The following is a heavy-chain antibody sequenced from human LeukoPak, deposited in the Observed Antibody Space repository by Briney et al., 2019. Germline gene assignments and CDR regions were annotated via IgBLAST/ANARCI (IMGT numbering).Heavy chain of an antibody. CDR1: GVTFSDYA. V-gene: IGHV1-69*10. D-gene: IGHD3-3*01. CDR2: FIPILDTA. J-gene: IGHJ6*03. CDR3: AGIPVFGVVLHQEPV. Sequence: SVKVSCKASGVTFSDYALNWVRQAPGQGLEWMGVFIPILDTANSTQKFQGRLTITEDISTNTVYMELSSLRFDDTAVYFCAGIPVFGVVLHQEPVWGKGTTVTVSS.